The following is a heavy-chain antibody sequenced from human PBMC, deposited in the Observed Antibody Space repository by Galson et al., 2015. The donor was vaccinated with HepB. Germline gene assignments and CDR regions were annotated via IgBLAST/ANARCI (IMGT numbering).Heavy chain of an antibody. V-gene: IGHV3-30*18. CDR2: ISYDGSFR. Sequence: SLRLSCASSGFSSSNYAIHWVRQAPGKGLEWMAVISYDGSFRYYSGSVKGRFTVSRDPSRSILNLQMNSLRVDDTAVYYCAKGGPGRIGMMINSSLGFDPVGRGTLVIGSS. CDR3: AKGGPGRIGMMINSSLGFDP. J-gene: IGHJ5*02. D-gene: IGHD3-16*01. CDR1: GFSSSNYA.